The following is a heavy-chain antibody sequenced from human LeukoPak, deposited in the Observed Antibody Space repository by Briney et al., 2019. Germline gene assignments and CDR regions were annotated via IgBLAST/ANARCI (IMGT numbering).Heavy chain of an antibody. V-gene: IGHV3-23*01. CDR2: IRGSADST. CDR3: AKGGGNGAFDP. D-gene: IGHD4-23*01. Sequence: PGGSLRLSCAASGFTFSSYAMSWVRQAPGKGLECVSHIRGSADSTYYSDSVKGRFTFSKDNSRNTLYLQMNSLRAEDTAVYYCAKGGGNGAFDPWGQGTLVTVSS. J-gene: IGHJ5*02. CDR1: GFTFSSYA.